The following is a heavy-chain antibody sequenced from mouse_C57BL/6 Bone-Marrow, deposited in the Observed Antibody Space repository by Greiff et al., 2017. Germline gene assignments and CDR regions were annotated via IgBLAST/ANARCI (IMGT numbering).Heavy chain of an antibody. CDR3: TYYGSSFWYFDV. CDR1: GFNIKDDY. V-gene: IGHV14-4*01. D-gene: IGHD1-1*01. CDR2: IDPENGDT. J-gene: IGHJ1*03. Sequence: VQLQQSGAALVRPGASVKLSCTASGFNIKDDYMHWVKQKPEQGLEWIGWIDPENGDTEYASKFQGKATITADTSSNTAYLQLSSLTSEDTAVYYCTYYGSSFWYFDVWGTGTTVTVSS.